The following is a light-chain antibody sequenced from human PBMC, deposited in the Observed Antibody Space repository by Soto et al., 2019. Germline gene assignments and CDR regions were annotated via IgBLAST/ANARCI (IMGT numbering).Light chain of an antibody. V-gene: IGLV1-40*01. CDR3: QSYDSSLTLYV. CDR2: GNS. Sequence: QSALTQPPSGSGAPGQRVTISCNGSSSNIGAGYDVHWYQQFPGTAPKLLIYGNSNRPSGVPDRSSGSKSGTSVSLAITGLQAEDEADYYCQSYDSSLTLYVFGTGTKVTVL. CDR1: SSNIGAGYD. J-gene: IGLJ1*01.